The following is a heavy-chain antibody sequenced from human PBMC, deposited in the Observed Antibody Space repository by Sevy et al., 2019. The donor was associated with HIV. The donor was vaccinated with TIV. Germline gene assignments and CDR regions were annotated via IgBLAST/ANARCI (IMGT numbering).Heavy chain of an antibody. Sequence: GGSLRLSCAASGFTFSSYSMNWVRQAPGKGLEWVSSISSSSSYIYYADSVKGRFTISRDNAKNSLYLQMNSLRAEDTVVYYCAREGSDYDFWSGYSGYYYYGMDVWGQGTTVTVSS. CDR1: GFTFSSYS. CDR3: AREGSDYDFWSGYSGYYYYGMDV. CDR2: ISSSSSYI. V-gene: IGHV3-21*01. D-gene: IGHD3-3*01. J-gene: IGHJ6*02.